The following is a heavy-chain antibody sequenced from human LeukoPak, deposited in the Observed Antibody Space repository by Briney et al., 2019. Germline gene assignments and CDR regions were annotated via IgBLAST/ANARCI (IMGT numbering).Heavy chain of an antibody. V-gene: IGHV3-30*02. J-gene: IGHJ6*03. Sequence: PGGSLRLSCAASGFTFSSYGMHWVRQAPGKGLECVAFIRYDGSNKYYADSVKGRFTISRDNSKNTLYLQMNSLRAEDTAVYYCAKKAVTANYYYYYMDVWGKGTTVTVSS. CDR3: AKKAVTANYYYYYMDV. D-gene: IGHD4-11*01. CDR1: GFTFSSYG. CDR2: IRYDGSNK.